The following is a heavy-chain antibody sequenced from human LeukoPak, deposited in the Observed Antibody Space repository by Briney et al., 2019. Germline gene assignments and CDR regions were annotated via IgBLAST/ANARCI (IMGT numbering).Heavy chain of an antibody. V-gene: IGHV1-2*02. D-gene: IGHD6-6*01. CDR3: ARDAELPSSSDHYYYYMDV. J-gene: IGHJ6*03. Sequence: ASVKVSCKASGYTFTGYYMHWVRQAPGQGLEWMGWISPNSGGTNYAQKFQGRVTMTRDTSISTAYMELSRLRSDDTAVYYCARDAELPSSSDHYYYYMDVWGKGTTVTVSS. CDR2: ISPNSGGT. CDR1: GYTFTGYY.